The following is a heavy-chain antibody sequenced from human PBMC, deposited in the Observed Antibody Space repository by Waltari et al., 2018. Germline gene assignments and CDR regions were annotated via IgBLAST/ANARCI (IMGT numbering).Heavy chain of an antibody. CDR2: ISSTGDTI. CDR1: GFTLRGYE. V-gene: IGHV3-48*03. J-gene: IGHJ4*02. Sequence: EVHLVESGGGLVQPGGSLGLSCAAPGFTLRGYEMNWVRQAPGKGLEWISYISSTGDTIYYADSVKGRFTISRDNAKNTLYLQMKRLRADDTALYYCARGIAADGGGGYWGQGILVTVSS. CDR3: ARGIAADGGGGY. D-gene: IGHD6-13*01.